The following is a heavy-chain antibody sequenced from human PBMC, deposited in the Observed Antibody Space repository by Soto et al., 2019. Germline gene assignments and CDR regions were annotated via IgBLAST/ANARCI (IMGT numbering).Heavy chain of an antibody. CDR3: AHRLPPGIAVAGTFSDWFDP. V-gene: IGHV2-5*01. Sequence: SGPTLVNPTQTLTLTCTFSGFSLSTSGVGVGWIRQPPGKALEWLALIYWNDDKRYSPSLKSRLTITKDTSKNQVVLTMTNMDPVDTATYYCAHRLPPGIAVAGTFSDWFDPWGQGTLVTVSS. CDR1: GFSLSTSGVG. J-gene: IGHJ5*02. CDR2: IYWNDDK. D-gene: IGHD6-19*01.